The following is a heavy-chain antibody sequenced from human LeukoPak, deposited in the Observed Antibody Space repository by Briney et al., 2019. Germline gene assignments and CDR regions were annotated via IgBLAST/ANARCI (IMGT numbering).Heavy chain of an antibody. D-gene: IGHD4-17*01. CDR2: ISSSGSTI. Sequence: GGSLRLSCAASGLTFSDYEMSWVRRAPGKGLEWVSYISSSGSTIYYADSVKGRFTISRDNAKNSLYLQMNSLRAEDTAVYYRATLGRRDYPSDYWGQGTLVTVSS. J-gene: IGHJ4*02. CDR1: GLTFSDYE. V-gene: IGHV3-48*03. CDR3: ATLGRRDYPSDY.